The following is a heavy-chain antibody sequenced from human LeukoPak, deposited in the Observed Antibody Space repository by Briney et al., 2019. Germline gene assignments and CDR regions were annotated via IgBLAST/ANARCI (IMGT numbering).Heavy chain of an antibody. CDR1: GASISSYY. CDR3: ARENPSGYYNRPIDY. D-gene: IGHD3-22*01. CDR2: IYYSGSI. V-gene: IGHV4-59*01. J-gene: IGHJ4*02. Sequence: SETLSLTCTVSGASISSYYWSWIRQPPGKGLEWIGDIYYSGSIKYNPSLKSRVAMSVDTSKNQFSLKLSSVTATDTAIYYCARENPSGYYNRPIDYWGQGTLVTVSS.